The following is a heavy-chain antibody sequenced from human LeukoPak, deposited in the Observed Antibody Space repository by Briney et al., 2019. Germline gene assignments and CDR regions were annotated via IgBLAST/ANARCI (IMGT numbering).Heavy chain of an antibody. CDR1: GFSFSNYW. Sequence: GGSLRLSCVASGFSFSNYWMHWVRQPPGKGLMWVSRINTDGDNIQYADSVKGRFIISRDNAKNTLYLQMNSLRAEDTAVYYCARDLAIFSMVRGVNYFDYWGQGTLVTVSS. CDR3: ARDLAIFSMVRGVNYFDY. V-gene: IGHV3-74*03. J-gene: IGHJ4*02. CDR2: INTDGDNI. D-gene: IGHD3-10*01.